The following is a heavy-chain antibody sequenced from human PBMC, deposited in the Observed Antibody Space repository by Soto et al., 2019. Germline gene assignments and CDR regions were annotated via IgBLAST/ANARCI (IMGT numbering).Heavy chain of an antibody. D-gene: IGHD3-10*01. CDR1: GDSVSSNSAA. Sequence: SQTLSLTCAISGDSVSSNSAAWNWIRQSPSRGLEWLGRTHYRSKWYNDYAVSVKSRITINPDTSKNQFSLQLNSVTPEDTAVYYCARSRAAEVVVRGVIIRLASDYYYYGMDVWGQGTTVTVSS. CDR2: THYRSKWYN. CDR3: ARSRAAEVVVRGVIIRLASDYYYYGMDV. J-gene: IGHJ6*02. V-gene: IGHV6-1*01.